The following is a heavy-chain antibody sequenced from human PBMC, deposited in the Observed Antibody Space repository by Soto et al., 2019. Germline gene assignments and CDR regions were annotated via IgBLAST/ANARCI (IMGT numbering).Heavy chain of an antibody. CDR3: AKGRGQNWNFDY. Sequence: EVQLLESGGGSVQPGGSLRLSCAASGFTFSSYAMHWVRRPPGKGLEWVSSISGSGGTAYYADSVKGRFSISRDSLVNTLYLQMNSLRAEDTAVYYCAKGRGQNWNFDYWGLETLVTVSP. V-gene: IGHV3-23*01. J-gene: IGHJ4*02. CDR2: ISGSGGTA. CDR1: GFTFSSYA. D-gene: IGHD1-1*01.